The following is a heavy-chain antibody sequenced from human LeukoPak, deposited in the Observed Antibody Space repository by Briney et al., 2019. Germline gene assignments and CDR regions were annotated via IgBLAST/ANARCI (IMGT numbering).Heavy chain of an antibody. Sequence: ASVKVSCKASGYSFTTYGISWVRQAPGQGLEWMGWINSNNGDTNYAGKVQGRVTMTTDTSTSTAYMELRSLRSDDTAVYYCARWRGFTGSIDENWFDPWGQGTLVTVSS. CDR2: INSNNGDT. CDR1: GYSFTTYG. CDR3: ARWRGFTGSIDENWFDP. V-gene: IGHV1-18*01. D-gene: IGHD3-3*01. J-gene: IGHJ5*02.